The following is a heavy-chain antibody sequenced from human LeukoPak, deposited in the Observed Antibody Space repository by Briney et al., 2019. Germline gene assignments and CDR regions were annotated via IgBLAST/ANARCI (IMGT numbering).Heavy chain of an antibody. CDR3: ARIRFSGTTRSTNFDY. CDR1: GYTFTGYY. D-gene: IGHD1-1*01. V-gene: IGHV1-2*06. CDR2: INPNSGGT. Sequence: ASVKVSCKASGYTFTGYYIHWVRQAPGQGLEWMGRINPNSGGTNYAQKFQGRVTMTRDTSISTAYMELSRLRSDDTAVYYCARIRFSGTTRSTNFDYWGQGTLVTVSS. J-gene: IGHJ4*02.